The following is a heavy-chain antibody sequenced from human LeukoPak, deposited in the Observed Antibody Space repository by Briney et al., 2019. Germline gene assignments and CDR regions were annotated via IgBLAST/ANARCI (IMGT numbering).Heavy chain of an antibody. CDR1: GGSISSGDYY. CDR2: IYYSGST. D-gene: IGHD6-13*01. V-gene: IGHV4-61*08. CDR3: ARDRGIAAAVDY. J-gene: IGHJ4*02. Sequence: SETLSLTCTVSGGSISSGDYYWSWIRQPPGKGLEWIGYIYYSGSTNYNPSLKSRVTISVDTSKNQFSLKLSSVTAADTAVYYCARDRGIAAAVDYWGQGTLVTVSS.